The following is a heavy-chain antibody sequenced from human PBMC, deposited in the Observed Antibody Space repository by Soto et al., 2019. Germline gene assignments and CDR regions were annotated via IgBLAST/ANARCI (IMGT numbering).Heavy chain of an antibody. Sequence: EVQLVETGGGLIQPGGSLRLSCAASGFTVSSNYMSWVRQAPGKGLEWVSFIYSGGSTYYADSVQGRFTISRDNSKNTLYLQMNSLRAEDTAVYYCARESPDYSISWYPSWYFDLWGRGTLVTVSS. CDR1: GFTVSSNY. D-gene: IGHD6-13*01. CDR2: IYSGGST. CDR3: ARESPDYSISWYPSWYFDL. V-gene: IGHV3-53*02. J-gene: IGHJ2*01.